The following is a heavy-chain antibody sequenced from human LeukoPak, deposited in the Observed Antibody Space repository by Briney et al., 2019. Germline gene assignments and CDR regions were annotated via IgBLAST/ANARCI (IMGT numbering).Heavy chain of an antibody. CDR1: GFTFSSYS. V-gene: IGHV3-21*01. CDR3: ASVQGYCSSTSCGINDY. Sequence: PGGSLRLSCAASGFTFSSYSMNWVRQAPGKGLEWVSSISSSSSYIYYADSVKGRFTISRDNAKNSLYLQMNSLRAEDTAVYYCASVQGYCSSTSCGINDYWGQGTLVTVSS. CDR2: ISSSSSYI. J-gene: IGHJ4*02. D-gene: IGHD2-2*01.